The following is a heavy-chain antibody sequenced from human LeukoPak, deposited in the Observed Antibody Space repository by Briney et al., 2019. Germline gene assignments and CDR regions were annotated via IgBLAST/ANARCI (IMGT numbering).Heavy chain of an antibody. CDR3: ARSRYNLDY. V-gene: IGHV3-23*01. CDR1: GFTFSDYA. J-gene: IGHJ4*02. Sequence: GGSLRLSCAASGFTFSDYAMSWVRQAPGKGLEWVSVISGSASHTYYADSVKGRFTISRDNSKKTLYLQMNSLRAEDTAVYYCARSRYNLDYWGQGTLVTVSS. CDR2: ISGSASHT. D-gene: IGHD5-24*01.